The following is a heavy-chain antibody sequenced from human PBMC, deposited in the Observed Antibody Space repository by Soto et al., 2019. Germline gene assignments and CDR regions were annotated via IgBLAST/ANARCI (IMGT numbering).Heavy chain of an antibody. CDR2: ISAYNGNT. Sequence: VASVKVSCKASGYTFTSYGISWVRQAPGQGLEWMGWISAYNGNTNYAQKLQGRVTMTTDTSTSTAYMELRSLRSDDTAVYYCARGTSSGWSDYYYYGMDVWGQGTTVTVSS. J-gene: IGHJ6*02. CDR1: GYTFTSYG. D-gene: IGHD6-19*01. CDR3: ARGTSSGWSDYYYYGMDV. V-gene: IGHV1-18*01.